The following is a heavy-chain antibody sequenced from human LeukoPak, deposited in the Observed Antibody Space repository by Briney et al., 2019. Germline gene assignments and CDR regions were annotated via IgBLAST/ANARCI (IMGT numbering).Heavy chain of an antibody. CDR1: GGSISSSSYY. D-gene: IGHD3-9*01. Sequence: PSETLSLICSVSGGSISSSSYYWGWIRQPPGKGLEWIGSIYYSGSTYYNPSLKSRVTISVDTSKNQFSLKLSSVTAADTAVYYCATLPVRDILTGSYYFDYWGQGTLVTVSS. V-gene: IGHV4-39*01. CDR3: ATLPVRDILTGSYYFDY. J-gene: IGHJ4*02. CDR2: IYYSGST.